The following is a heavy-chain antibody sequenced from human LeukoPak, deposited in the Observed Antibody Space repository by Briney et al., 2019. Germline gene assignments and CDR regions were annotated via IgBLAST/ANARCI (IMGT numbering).Heavy chain of an antibody. J-gene: IGHJ4*02. CDR2: IIPIFGTA. CDR1: GYTLTSYA. CDR3: ALGGSPLPGYFDY. Sequence: SVKVSCKASGYTLTSYAISWVRQAPGQGLEWMGGIIPIFGTANYAQKFQGRVTITADESTSTAYMELSSLRSEDTAVYYCALGGSPLPGYFDYWGQGNLVTVSS. D-gene: IGHD1-26*01. V-gene: IGHV1-69*13.